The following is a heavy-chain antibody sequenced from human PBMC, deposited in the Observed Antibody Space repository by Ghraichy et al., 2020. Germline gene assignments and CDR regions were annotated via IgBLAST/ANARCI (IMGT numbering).Heavy chain of an antibody. Sequence: GGSLRLSCAASGFTFTDYYMSWIRQAPGKGLEWILYISSSGSYTTHADSVKGRFTISRDNARNSLYLQMHSLRAEDTVVYYCARDVGGGSGPMDVWGQGTTVTVSS. CDR1: GFTFTDYY. CDR2: ISSSGSYT. J-gene: IGHJ6*02. CDR3: ARDVGGGSGPMDV. V-gene: IGHV3-11*06. D-gene: IGHD3-16*01.